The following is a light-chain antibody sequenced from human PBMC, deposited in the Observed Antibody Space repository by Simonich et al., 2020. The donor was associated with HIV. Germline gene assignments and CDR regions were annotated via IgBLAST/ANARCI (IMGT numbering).Light chain of an antibody. Sequence: DIVMTHSPDSLTVSLGERATINCQSIPSVLSRSNNKKYLTWYQQKPGQPPKLLINWASTRDCGVPERFSGSGSGTDFTLTITSLQAEDVAVYFCQQYYSTPLTFGGGTKVEIK. CDR2: WAS. J-gene: IGKJ4*01. V-gene: IGKV4-1*01. CDR3: QQYYSTPLT. CDR1: PSVLSRSNNKKY.